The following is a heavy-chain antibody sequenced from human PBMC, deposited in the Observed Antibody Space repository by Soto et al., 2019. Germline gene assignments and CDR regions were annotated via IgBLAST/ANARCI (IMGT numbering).Heavy chain of an antibody. CDR2: IDPSDSYT. CDR3: ASSQRARIAVAGSPYNWFDP. J-gene: IGHJ5*02. CDR1: GYSFTSYW. Sequence: PGESLKISCKGSGYSFTSYWISWVRQMPGKGLEWMGRIDPSDSYTNYSPSLQGHVTISADKSISTAYLQWSSLKASDTAMYYCASSQRARIAVAGSPYNWFDPWGQGNLVTVSS. V-gene: IGHV5-10-1*01. D-gene: IGHD6-19*01.